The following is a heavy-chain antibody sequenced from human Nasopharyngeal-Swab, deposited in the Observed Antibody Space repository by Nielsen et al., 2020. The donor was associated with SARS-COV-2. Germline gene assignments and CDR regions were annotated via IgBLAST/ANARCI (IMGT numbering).Heavy chain of an antibody. CDR2: ISAYNGNT. CDR1: GYTFTSYG. D-gene: IGHD2-2*01. J-gene: IGHJ5*02. CDR3: ARDTHLGYCSSTSCYGGWFDP. Sequence: ASVKVSCKASGYTFTSYGISWVRQAPGQGLEWMGWISAYNGNTNYAQKLQGRVTMTTDTSTSTAYVELRSLRSDDTAVYYCARDTHLGYCSSTSCYGGWFDPWGQGTLVTVSS. V-gene: IGHV1-18*01.